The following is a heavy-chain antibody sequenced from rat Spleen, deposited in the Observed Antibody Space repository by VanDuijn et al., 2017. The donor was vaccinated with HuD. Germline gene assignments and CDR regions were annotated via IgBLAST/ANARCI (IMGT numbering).Heavy chain of an antibody. Sequence: EVQLVESGGGLVQPGRSLKLPCAASGFTFSNYYMAWVRQAPTKGLEWVATISYGDSSVYSSTYYRDSVKGRFTITRDKAKSTQSLQMDSRRSEKTADYDGARRQDGDNDYVDYWGQGVMVTVSS. D-gene: IGHD1-4*01. CDR2: ISYGDSSVYSST. CDR1: GFTFSNYY. V-gene: IGHV5-7*01. CDR3: ARRQDGDNDYVDY. J-gene: IGHJ2*01.